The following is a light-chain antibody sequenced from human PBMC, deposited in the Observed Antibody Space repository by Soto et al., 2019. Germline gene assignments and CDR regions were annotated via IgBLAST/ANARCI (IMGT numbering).Light chain of an antibody. CDR3: QQYDNVPLT. Sequence: DIQMTQSPSTLPASVGDRVTITRRASQSIGTWLAWYQQKPGKAPKLLIYDASTLESGVPSRFSGSGSGTHFTFTISSLQPEDTATYYCQQYDNVPLTFGGGTKVEIK. J-gene: IGKJ4*01. CDR1: QSIGTW. V-gene: IGKV1-5*01. CDR2: DAS.